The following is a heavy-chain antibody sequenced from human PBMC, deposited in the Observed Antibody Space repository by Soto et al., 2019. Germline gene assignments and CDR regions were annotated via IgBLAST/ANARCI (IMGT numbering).Heavy chain of an antibody. CDR1: GFIFSSYA. Sequence: EVQLLESGGGLVQPGGSLRLSCAASGFIFSSYAMGWVRQVPGKGLEWVSAITHSDDTTYYPESVKGRFTISRDNSKNTLDLHMDSLRAEDTAIYYCASLGYYDKVWGTYRFGGFDYWGQGTLVTVSS. CDR2: ITHSDDTT. J-gene: IGHJ4*02. V-gene: IGHV3-23*01. CDR3: ASLGYYDKVWGTYRFGGFDY. D-gene: IGHD3-16*02.